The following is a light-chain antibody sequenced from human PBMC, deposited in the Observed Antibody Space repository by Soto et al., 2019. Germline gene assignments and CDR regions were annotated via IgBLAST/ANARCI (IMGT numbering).Light chain of an antibody. CDR3: QQYGGAQIT. J-gene: IGKJ5*01. CDR1: QSVSSSY. Sequence: EIVLTQSPATLSLSPGERATLSCGASQSVSSSYLAWYLQKPGLAPRLLIYDASSRATGIPDRFSGSGSGTDFTLTISRLEPEDFAVYYCQQYGGAQITFGQGTRLEIK. CDR2: DAS. V-gene: IGKV3D-20*01.